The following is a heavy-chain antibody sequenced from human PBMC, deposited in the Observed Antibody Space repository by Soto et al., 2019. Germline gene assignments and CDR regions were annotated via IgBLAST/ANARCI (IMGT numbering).Heavy chain of an antibody. V-gene: IGHV3-23*01. J-gene: IGHJ6*02. Sequence: EVQLLESGGGLVQPGGSLRLSCAASGFTFSSYAMSWVRQAPGKGLEWVSAISGSGGSTYYADSVKGRFTISRDNSKNTLYLQMNSLRAEDTAVYYCAKEITDYYDSSGYPYYYYYYGMDVWGQGTTVTVSS. CDR1: GFTFSSYA. D-gene: IGHD3-22*01. CDR3: AKEITDYYDSSGYPYYYYYYGMDV. CDR2: ISGSGGST.